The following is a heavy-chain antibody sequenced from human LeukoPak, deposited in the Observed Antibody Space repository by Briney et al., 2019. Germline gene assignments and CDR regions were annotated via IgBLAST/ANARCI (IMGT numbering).Heavy chain of an antibody. CDR2: IKQDGSEK. Sequence: GGSLRLSCAASGFTFSSYWMSWVRQAPGKGLEWVANIKQDGSEKYYVDSVKGRFTISRDNAKNSLYLQMNSLRAEDTAVYYCARDVEAAIGAFDIWGQGTMVTVSS. J-gene: IGHJ3*02. V-gene: IGHV3-7*01. CDR3: ARDVEAAIGAFDI. CDR1: GFTFSSYW. D-gene: IGHD5-24*01.